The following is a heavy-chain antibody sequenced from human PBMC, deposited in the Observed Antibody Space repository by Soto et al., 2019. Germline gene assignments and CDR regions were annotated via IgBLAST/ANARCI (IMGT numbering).Heavy chain of an antibody. Sequence: PSETLSLTCTFSGGSISSYYWSWIRQPPGKGLEWIGYIYYSGSTNYNPSLKSRVTISVDTSKNQFSLKLSSVTAADTAVYYCARVKIGNFRAPGYSQKWFDPWGQGTLVTVSS. J-gene: IGHJ5*02. CDR3: ARVKIGNFRAPGYSQKWFDP. CDR2: IYYSGST. V-gene: IGHV4-59*01. CDR1: GGSISSYY. D-gene: IGHD5-18*01.